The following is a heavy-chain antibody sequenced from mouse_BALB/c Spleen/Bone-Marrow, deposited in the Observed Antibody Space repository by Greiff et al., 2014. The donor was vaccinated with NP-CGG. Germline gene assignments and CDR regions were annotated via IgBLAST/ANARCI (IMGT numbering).Heavy chain of an antibody. V-gene: IGHV5-12-1*01. Sequence: EVKLVESGGGLVKPGGSLKLSCAASGFAFSSYDMSWVRQTPEKRLGWVAYISSGGGSTYYSDTVKGRFTISRDNAKNTLYLQMSSLKSEDTAMYYCARQILRGFAYWGQGTLVTVSA. J-gene: IGHJ3*01. D-gene: IGHD1-1*01. CDR1: GFAFSSYD. CDR2: ISSGGGST. CDR3: ARQILRGFAY.